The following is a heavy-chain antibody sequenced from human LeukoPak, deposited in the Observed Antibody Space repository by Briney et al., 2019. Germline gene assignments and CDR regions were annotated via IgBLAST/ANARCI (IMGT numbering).Heavy chain of an antibody. V-gene: IGHV1-8*02. Sequence: ASVKVSCKASGYTFTSHAMNWVRQATGQGLEWMGWMSPDSGYTGYAQTFQGRVTLTRNTSVSTAFMELSSLRSEDTAVYYCEIYTGYDSFWGQGTLVTVSS. J-gene: IGHJ4*02. CDR1: GYTFTSHA. D-gene: IGHD5-12*01. CDR2: MSPDSGYT. CDR3: EIYTGYDSF.